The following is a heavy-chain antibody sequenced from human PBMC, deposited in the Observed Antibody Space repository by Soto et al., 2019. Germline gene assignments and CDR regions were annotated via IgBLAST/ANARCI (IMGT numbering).Heavy chain of an antibody. CDR2: IYYSGSA. D-gene: IGHD3-16*01. Sequence: SETLSLTCTVSGDSIISYYWSWIRQPPGKGLEWIGYIYYSGSANYNPSLKSRVTLSVDTSRNQFSLKLSSVTAADTAVYFCARGHDRGLGDHYGLDVWGQATTVTVSS. CDR1: GDSIISYY. J-gene: IGHJ6*02. CDR3: ARGHDRGLGDHYGLDV. V-gene: IGHV4-59*01.